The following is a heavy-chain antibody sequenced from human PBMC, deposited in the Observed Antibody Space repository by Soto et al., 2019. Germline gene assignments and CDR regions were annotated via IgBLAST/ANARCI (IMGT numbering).Heavy chain of an antibody. CDR2: ISSSGDNT. CDR3: VKVGPKVADRGYYAF. CDR1: GFTFSDYS. V-gene: IGHV3-64D*08. D-gene: IGHD3-22*01. J-gene: IGHJ4*02. Sequence: GGSLRLSCSASGFTFSDYSTHWVRQAPGKGLDYVSAISSSGDNTYYADSVKGRFTISRDNSKNSLYLQMSSLRAEDTAVYYCVKVGPKVADRGYYAFWARGTRVPVSS.